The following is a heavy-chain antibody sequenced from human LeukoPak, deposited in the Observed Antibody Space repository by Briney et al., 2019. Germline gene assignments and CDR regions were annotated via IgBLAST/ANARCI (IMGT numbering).Heavy chain of an antibody. CDR2: IVPALGIT. D-gene: IGHD1-26*01. J-gene: IGHJ4*02. V-gene: IGHV1-69*04. CDR3: ARDPPRDSWEPSWDY. Sequence: SVKVSCKASGYTFTSYGISWVRQAPGQGLEWMGRIVPALGITNYAQNFQGRVTITADTSTSIAYMELSSLRYEDTAFYYCARDPPRDSWEPSWDYWGQGTLVTVSS. CDR1: GYTFTSYG.